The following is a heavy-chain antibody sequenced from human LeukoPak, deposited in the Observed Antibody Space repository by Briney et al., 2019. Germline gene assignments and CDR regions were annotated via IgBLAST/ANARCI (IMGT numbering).Heavy chain of an antibody. D-gene: IGHD6-19*01. J-gene: IGHJ4*02. CDR2: IYYSGST. Sequence: SETLSLTCTVSGGSISSSSYYWGWIRQPPGKGLEWIGSIYYSGSTYYNPSLKSRVTISVDTSKNQFSLKLSSVTAADTAVYYCAKDLPYSSGWSGYFDYWGQGTLVTVSS. CDR3: AKDLPYSSGWSGYFDY. V-gene: IGHV4-39*02. CDR1: GGSISSSSYY.